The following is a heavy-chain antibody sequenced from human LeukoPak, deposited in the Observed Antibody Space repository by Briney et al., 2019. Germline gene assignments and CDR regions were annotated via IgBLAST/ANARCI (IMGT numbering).Heavy chain of an antibody. Sequence: SETLSLTCAVYGGSFSGYYWSWIRQPPGKGLEWIGEINHSGSTNYNPSLKSRVTISVDTSKNQFSLKLSSVTAADTAVYYCARLQAPAAMADYYYYYMDVWGKGTTVTISS. CDR3: ARLQAPAAMADYYYYYMDV. D-gene: IGHD2-2*01. V-gene: IGHV4-34*01. J-gene: IGHJ6*03. CDR1: GGSFSGYY. CDR2: INHSGST.